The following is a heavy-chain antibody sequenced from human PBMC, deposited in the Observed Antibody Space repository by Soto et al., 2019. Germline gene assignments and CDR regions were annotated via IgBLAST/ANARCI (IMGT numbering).Heavy chain of an antibody. CDR3: ARGYYDSGGYHDC. J-gene: IGHJ4*02. Sequence: GGSLRLSCAASGFTFSSYGMHWVRQAPGKGLEWVAVISYDGSNKYYADSVKGRFTISRDNSKNTLYLQMNSLRAEDTAVYYCARGYYDSGGYHDCWGQGTLVTVSS. CDR2: ISYDGSNK. CDR1: GFTFSSYG. V-gene: IGHV3-30*03. D-gene: IGHD3-22*01.